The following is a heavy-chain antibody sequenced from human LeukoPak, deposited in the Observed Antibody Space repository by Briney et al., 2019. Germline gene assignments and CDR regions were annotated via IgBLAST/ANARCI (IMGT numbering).Heavy chain of an antibody. CDR1: GGTFSSYA. Sequence: ASVKVSCKASGGTFSSYAISWVRQAPGQGLEWMGWISAYNGNTNYAQRLQGRVTMTTDTSTSTAYMELRSLRSDDTAVYYCARDRDYGDYNTQDLFVYWGQGTLVTVSS. V-gene: IGHV1-18*01. CDR2: ISAYNGNT. CDR3: ARDRDYGDYNTQDLFVY. D-gene: IGHD4-17*01. J-gene: IGHJ4*02.